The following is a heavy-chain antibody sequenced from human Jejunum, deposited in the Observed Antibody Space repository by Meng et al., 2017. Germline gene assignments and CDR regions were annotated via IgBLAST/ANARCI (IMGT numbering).Heavy chain of an antibody. J-gene: IGHJ4*02. Sequence: QVQLQESGPGLVRPSETLSLTCTVSGDSVSSDNYYWSWIRQPPGKGLEWIGYIYYSGSTDHNPSLKSRVTMSVDTSRNQFSLNLSSVTAADTAVYYCARVIPYSGSYYFDSWGQGTLVTVSS. CDR2: IYYSGST. CDR3: ARVIPYSGSYYFDS. V-gene: IGHV4-61*01. CDR1: GDSVSSDNYY. D-gene: IGHD1-26*01.